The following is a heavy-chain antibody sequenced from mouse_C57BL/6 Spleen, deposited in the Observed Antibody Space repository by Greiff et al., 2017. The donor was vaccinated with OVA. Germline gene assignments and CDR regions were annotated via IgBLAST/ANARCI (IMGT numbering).Heavy chain of an antibody. Sequence: EVHLVESGGGLVKPGGSLKLSCAASGFTFSDYGMHWVRQAPEKGLEWVAYISSGSSTIYYADTVKGRFTISRDNAKNTLFLQMTSLRSEDTAMYYCARTLYGSSPYAMDYWGQGTSVTVSS. V-gene: IGHV5-17*01. CDR2: ISSGSSTI. D-gene: IGHD1-1*01. CDR3: ARTLYGSSPYAMDY. J-gene: IGHJ4*01. CDR1: GFTFSDYG.